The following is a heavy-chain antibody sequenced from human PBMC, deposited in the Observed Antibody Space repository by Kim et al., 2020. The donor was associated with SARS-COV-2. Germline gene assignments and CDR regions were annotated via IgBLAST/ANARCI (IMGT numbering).Heavy chain of an antibody. V-gene: IGHV3-74*01. CDR1: GFTFNNYW. J-gene: IGHJ4*01. CDR2: INSAGTTT. CDR3: ARDPNGSGSH. D-gene: IGHD3-10*01. Sequence: GGSLRLSCAASGFTFNNYWSHWVRQAPGKGLVWVSRINSAGTTTNYADSVRGRFTISRDDAKNTLYLQMNSLRAEDTAVYYCARDPNGSGSHWGHGTLVSVSS.